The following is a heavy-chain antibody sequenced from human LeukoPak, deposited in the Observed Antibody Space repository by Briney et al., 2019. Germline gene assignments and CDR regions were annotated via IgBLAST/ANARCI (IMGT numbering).Heavy chain of an antibody. J-gene: IGHJ3*02. CDR1: GGSISSYY. CDR3: AGPYSYGYKNPRRHGAFDI. CDR2: IYYSGST. Sequence: PSETLSLTCTVSGGSISSYYWSWIRQPPGKGLEWIGYIYYSGSTNYNPSLKSRVTISVDTSKNQFSLKLSSVTAADTAVYYCAGPYSYGYKNPRRHGAFDIWGQGTMVTVSS. D-gene: IGHD5-18*01. V-gene: IGHV4-59*12.